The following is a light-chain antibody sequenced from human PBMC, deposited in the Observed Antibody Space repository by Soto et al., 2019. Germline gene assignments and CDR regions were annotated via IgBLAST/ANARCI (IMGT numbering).Light chain of an antibody. Sequence: EIVLTQSPATLSSSPGERATLSCRASQTVSNKLAWYQHKPGQAPRLLIYDASSRATGIPDRFSGGGSGTDLTLTISRLEPEDFEVYDGQQFSSYPLTFGGGTKVDIK. CDR2: DAS. V-gene: IGKV3-20*01. J-gene: IGKJ4*01. CDR3: QQFSSYPLT. CDR1: QTVSNK.